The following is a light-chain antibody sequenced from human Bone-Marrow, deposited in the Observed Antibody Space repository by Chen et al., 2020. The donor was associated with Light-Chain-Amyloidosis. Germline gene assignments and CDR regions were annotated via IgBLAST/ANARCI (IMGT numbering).Light chain of an antibody. J-gene: IGLJ2*01. V-gene: IGLV3-25*03. Sequence: SYELTQPPSVSVSPGQTARITCSGDDLPTKYAYWYQQKPGQAPVLVIHRDTERPSGISERFSGSSSGTTATLTISGVKAEDEADYHCQSADGSGTYEAIFGGGTKLTVL. CDR3: QSADGSGTYEAI. CDR1: DLPTKY. CDR2: RDT.